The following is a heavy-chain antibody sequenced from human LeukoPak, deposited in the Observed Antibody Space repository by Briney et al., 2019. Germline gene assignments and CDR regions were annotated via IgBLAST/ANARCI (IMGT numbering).Heavy chain of an antibody. V-gene: IGHV1-18*01. CDR2: ISAYNGNT. CDR1: GYTFSRYA. J-gene: IGHJ4*02. CDR3: ARGEGGSYSDY. Sequence: EASVKVSCKASGYTFSRYAISWVRQAPGQGLEWMGWISAYNGNTNYAQKFQGRVTMTRNTSISTAYMELSSLRSEDTAVYYCARGEGGSYSDYWGQGTLVTVSS. D-gene: IGHD3-10*01.